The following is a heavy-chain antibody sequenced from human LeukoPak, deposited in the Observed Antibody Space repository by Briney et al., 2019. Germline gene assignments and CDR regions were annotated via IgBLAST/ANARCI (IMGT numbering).Heavy chain of an antibody. CDR2: IYTTGST. D-gene: IGHD1-1*01. CDR1: GGSISSGSHY. J-gene: IGHJ4*02. CDR3: ARGRNWQNYFDY. V-gene: IGHV4-61*02. Sequence: SQTLSLTCTVSGGSISSGSHYWSWIRQPAGTDLEWIGRIYTTGSTDYNPSLKSRVTISVDTSKNQFSLRLSSVTAADTAVYYCARGRNWQNYFDYWGQGTLVTVSS.